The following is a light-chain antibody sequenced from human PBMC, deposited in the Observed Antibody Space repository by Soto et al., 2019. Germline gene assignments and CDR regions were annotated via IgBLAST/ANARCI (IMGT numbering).Light chain of an antibody. CDR2: GAS. V-gene: IGKV3-15*01. CDR1: QSVSSN. CDR3: QQYNTWPRT. J-gene: IGKJ1*01. Sequence: EVVMNQSAATLSVSPWERATLSCRASQSVSSNLAWYQQKPGQAPRLLIYGASTRATGIPARFSGSGSGTEFTLTISSLQSEDFAVYYCQQYNTWPRTFGQGTKVDIK.